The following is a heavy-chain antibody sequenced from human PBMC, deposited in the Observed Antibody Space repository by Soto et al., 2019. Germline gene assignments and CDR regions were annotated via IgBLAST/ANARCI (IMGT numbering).Heavy chain of an antibody. D-gene: IGHD6-13*01. Sequence: QVQLVESGGGVVQPGRSLRLSCAASGFTFSSYAMHWVRQAPGKGLEWVAVISYDGSNKYYADSVKGRFTISTDNSKNXLHLQLNSLRAEDTAVYYCARTRAPGTYYYYGMDVWGQGTTVTVSS. J-gene: IGHJ6*02. CDR2: ISYDGSNK. CDR1: GFTFSSYA. CDR3: ARTRAPGTYYYYGMDV. V-gene: IGHV3-30-3*01.